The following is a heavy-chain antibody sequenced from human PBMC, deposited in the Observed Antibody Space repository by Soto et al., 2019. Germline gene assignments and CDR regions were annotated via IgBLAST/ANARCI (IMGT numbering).Heavy chain of an antibody. CDR2: INHSGST. CDR1: GGSFSGYY. D-gene: IGHD3-3*01. J-gene: IGHJ4*02. CDR3: ARGDYDFWSGPSDY. Sequence: PSETLSLTCAVYGGSFSGYYWSWIRQPPGKGLEWVGEINHSGSTNYNPSLKSRVTISVDTSKNQFSLKLSSVTAADTTVYYCARGDYDFWSGPSDYRGQGTLVTVSS. V-gene: IGHV4-34*01.